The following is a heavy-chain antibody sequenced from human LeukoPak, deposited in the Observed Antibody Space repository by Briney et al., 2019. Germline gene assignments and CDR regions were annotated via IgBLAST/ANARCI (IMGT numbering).Heavy chain of an antibody. CDR3: AREAWSSGWYEFDY. J-gene: IGHJ4*02. CDR1: GFTFSSNY. D-gene: IGHD6-19*01. CDR2: IYSGGST. V-gene: IGHV3-53*01. Sequence: GGSLRLSCAASGFTFSSNYMSWVRQAPGKGLEWVSVIYSGGSTYYADSVKGRFTISRDNSKNTLYLQMNSLRAKDTAVYYCAREAWSSGWYEFDYWGQGTLVTVSS.